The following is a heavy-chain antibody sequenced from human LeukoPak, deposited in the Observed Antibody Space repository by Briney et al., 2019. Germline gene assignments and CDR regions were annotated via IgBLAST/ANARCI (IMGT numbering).Heavy chain of an antibody. CDR3: ATALRGVGF. Sequence: GGSLRLSCAASGITFISAWMNWVRQAPGKGLEWVGRIKSKTDGGTAEHAAPVKGRFIISRDDSKNMLYLQMNSLNSDDTGVYYCATALRGVGFWGQGTLVSVPS. J-gene: IGHJ4*02. V-gene: IGHV3-15*01. D-gene: IGHD3-3*01. CDR1: GITFISAW. CDR2: IKSKTDGGTA.